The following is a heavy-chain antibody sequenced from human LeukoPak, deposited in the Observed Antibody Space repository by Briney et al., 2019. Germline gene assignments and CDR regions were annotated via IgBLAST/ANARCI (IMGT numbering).Heavy chain of an antibody. Sequence: PGGSLRLSCAASGFTFSSYSMNWVRQAPGKGLEWVSSISSSSSYIYYADSVKGRFTISRDNAKNSLYLQMNSLRAEDTAVYYCARGRPGWIQLWLRPPFDYWGQGTLVTVSS. CDR1: GFTFSSYS. D-gene: IGHD5-18*01. J-gene: IGHJ4*02. CDR3: ARGRPGWIQLWLRPPFDY. V-gene: IGHV3-21*01. CDR2: ISSSSSYI.